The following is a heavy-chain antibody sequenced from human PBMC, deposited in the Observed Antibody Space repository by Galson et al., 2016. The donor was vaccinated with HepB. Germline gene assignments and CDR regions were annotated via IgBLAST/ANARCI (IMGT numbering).Heavy chain of an antibody. J-gene: IGHJ4*02. CDR2: IYYTGRT. D-gene: IGHD1-26*01. Sequence: SETLSLTCNVSGGSIISHYWGWIRQPPGKALEWIGYIYYTGRTTYNPSLKSRSTISLDMSKKSFSLKLNSVTAADTAVYYCARGGAYSADSWGPGTLVTTSS. CDR3: ARGGAYSADS. V-gene: IGHV4-59*11. CDR1: GGSIISHY.